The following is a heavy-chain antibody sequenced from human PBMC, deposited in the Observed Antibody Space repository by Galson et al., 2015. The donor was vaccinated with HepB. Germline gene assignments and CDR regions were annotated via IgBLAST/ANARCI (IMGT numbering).Heavy chain of an antibody. CDR3: ARPPVGYNGSGTPLYYFDL. D-gene: IGHD3-10*01. CDR2: ISGRRTYI. V-gene: IGHV3-21*01. Sequence: RQAPGKGLEWVSSISGRRTYIYYADSVKGRFTISRDNAQNLLYLQMHTLRAEDTAVYFCARPPVGYNGSGTPLYYFDLWGQGTLVSVSS. J-gene: IGHJ4*02.